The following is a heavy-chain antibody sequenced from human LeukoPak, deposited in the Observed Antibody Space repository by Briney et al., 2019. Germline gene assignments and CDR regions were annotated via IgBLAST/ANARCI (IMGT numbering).Heavy chain of an antibody. CDR1: GFTFSSYG. CDR2: IRYDGSNK. Sequence: PGGSLRLSCAASGFTFSSYGMHWVRQAPGKGLEWVAFIRYDGSNKYYADSVKGRFTISRDNSKNTLYLQMNSLRAEDTAVYYCAKDLLAMIVVVIPYYFDYWGQGTPVTVSS. J-gene: IGHJ4*02. CDR3: AKDLLAMIVVVIPYYFDY. V-gene: IGHV3-30*02. D-gene: IGHD3-22*01.